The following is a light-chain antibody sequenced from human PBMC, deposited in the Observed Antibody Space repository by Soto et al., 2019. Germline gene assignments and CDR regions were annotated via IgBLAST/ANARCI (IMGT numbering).Light chain of an antibody. V-gene: IGKV3-15*01. J-gene: IGKJ5*01. CDR3: QQYNNWPIT. CDR2: GAS. Sequence: EIVMTQSPATLFVSPGERATLSCRASQNILSNLAWYQQKPGQAPRLLIYGASTRATGIPARFSGSGSGTEFTLTISSLQSEDFEIYYCQQYNNWPITFGQGTRLEIK. CDR1: QNILSN.